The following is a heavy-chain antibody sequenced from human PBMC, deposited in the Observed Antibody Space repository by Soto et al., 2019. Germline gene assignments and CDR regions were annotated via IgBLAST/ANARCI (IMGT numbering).Heavy chain of an antibody. J-gene: IGHJ4*02. Sequence: PGGSLRLSCAASGFTFSSYSMNWVRQAPGKGLEWVSSISSSSSYIYYADSVKGRFTISRDNAKNSLYLQMNSLRAEDTAVYYCARGSFMTTGNQNFDYWGQGTLVTVSS. V-gene: IGHV3-21*01. CDR1: GFTFSSYS. D-gene: IGHD4-17*01. CDR2: ISSSSSYI. CDR3: ARGSFMTTGNQNFDY.